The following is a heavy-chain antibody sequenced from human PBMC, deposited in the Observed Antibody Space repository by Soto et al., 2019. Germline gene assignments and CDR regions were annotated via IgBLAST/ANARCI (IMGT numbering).Heavy chain of an antibody. CDR3: AKDLRSYDILTGYYNVDWFDP. D-gene: IGHD3-9*01. J-gene: IGHJ5*02. CDR2: ISGSGGST. Sequence: EVQLLESGGGLVQPGGSLRLSCAASGFTFSSYAMGWVRQAPGKGLEWVSAISGSGGSTYYADSVKGRFTISRDNSKNTLYLQMNSLRAEDTAVYYCAKDLRSYDILTGYYNVDWFDPWGQGTLVTVSS. V-gene: IGHV3-23*01. CDR1: GFTFSSYA.